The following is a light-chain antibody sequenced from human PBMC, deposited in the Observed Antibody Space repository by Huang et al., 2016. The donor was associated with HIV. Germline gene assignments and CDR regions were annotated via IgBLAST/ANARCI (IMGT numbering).Light chain of an antibody. Sequence: DIVMTQSPDSLAVSLGERATINCKSSQNIFYAFNRNNYLAWYQQKPGQPPKLLIYWASTRESGVPDRLSGSGSGTDFTLTSSSLQAEDVATYYCQQYYLARRTFGQGTKLEIK. V-gene: IGKV4-1*01. CDR2: WAS. CDR1: QNIFYAFNRNNY. J-gene: IGKJ2*01. CDR3: QQYYLARRT.